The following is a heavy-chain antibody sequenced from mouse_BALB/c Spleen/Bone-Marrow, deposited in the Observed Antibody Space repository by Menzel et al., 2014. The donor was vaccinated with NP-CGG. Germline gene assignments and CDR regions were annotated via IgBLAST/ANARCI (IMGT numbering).Heavy chain of an antibody. CDR1: GFNIEDTY. CDR3: AEGYDSWFAY. CDR2: IDPANGNT. Sequence: EVRLMESGAELVKPGASVKLSCTASGFNIEDTYVHWVKQRPEQGLEWLGRIDPANGNTKYEPKFQGKATVTSDPSSNTAYLHLNSLTSEDTAVYYCAEGYDSWFAYWGQGTLVTVSA. J-gene: IGHJ3*01. D-gene: IGHD2-2*01. V-gene: IGHV14-3*02.